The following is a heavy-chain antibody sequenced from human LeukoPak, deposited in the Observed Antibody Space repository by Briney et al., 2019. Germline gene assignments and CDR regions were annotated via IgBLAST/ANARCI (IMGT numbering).Heavy chain of an antibody. CDR2: INHSGST. CDR3: ARSRRGYNYAFDI. Sequence: PSETLSLTCAVYGGSFSGYYWSWIRQPAGKGLEWIGEINHSGSTNYNPSLKSRVTISVDTSKNQFSLKLSSVTAADTAVYYCARSRRGYNYAFDIWGQGTMVTVSS. J-gene: IGHJ3*02. V-gene: IGHV4-34*01. D-gene: IGHD5-18*01. CDR1: GGSFSGYY.